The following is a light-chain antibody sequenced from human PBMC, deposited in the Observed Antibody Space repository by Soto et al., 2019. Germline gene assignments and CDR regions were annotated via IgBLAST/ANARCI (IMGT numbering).Light chain of an antibody. CDR3: MQGSHWPIT. V-gene: IGKV2-30*01. CDR1: QSLLYSDGNTY. Sequence: QPASISCRSSQSLLYSDGNTYLHWFQQRPGQCPRRLIYKVSNRESGVPDRFSGSGAGTAVTMEISSVEAEDGGVYDCMQGSHWPITFGQGTRLEIK. CDR2: KVS. J-gene: IGKJ5*01.